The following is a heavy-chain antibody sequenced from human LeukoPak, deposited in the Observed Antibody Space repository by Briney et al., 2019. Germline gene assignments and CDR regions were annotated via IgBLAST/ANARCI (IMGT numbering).Heavy chain of an antibody. Sequence: SVKVSCKASGGTFSSYAISWVRQVPGQGLEWMGGIIPIFGTANYAQKFQGRVTITADESTSTAYMELSSLRSEDTAVYYCARGEDYYDSSGYYYAGNYWGQGTLVTVSS. V-gene: IGHV1-69*13. CDR3: ARGEDYYDSSGYYYAGNY. CDR1: GGTFSSYA. CDR2: IIPIFGTA. J-gene: IGHJ4*02. D-gene: IGHD3-22*01.